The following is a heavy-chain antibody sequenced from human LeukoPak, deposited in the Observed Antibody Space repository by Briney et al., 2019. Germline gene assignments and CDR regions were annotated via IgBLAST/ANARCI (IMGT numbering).Heavy chain of an antibody. J-gene: IGHJ5*02. CDR1: GYTFTSHG. CDR2: ISAYNGDT. Sequence: SVKVSCKASGYTFTSHGISWVRQAPGQGLEWMGWISAYNGDTKYALNLQGRVTLTTNTLTTTAYLELRSLTSDDTAVYYCARDPSNTSGWKTWFDPWGQGTLVTVSS. D-gene: IGHD6-19*01. V-gene: IGHV1-18*01. CDR3: ARDPSNTSGWKTWFDP.